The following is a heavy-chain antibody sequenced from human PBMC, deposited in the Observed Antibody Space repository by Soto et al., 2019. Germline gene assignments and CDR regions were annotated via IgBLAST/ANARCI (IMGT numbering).Heavy chain of an antibody. J-gene: IGHJ2*01. V-gene: IGHV3-53*02. D-gene: IGHD6-19*01. CDR3: AREEASSGWDRDRYFDL. CDR2: IYSGGST. Sequence: EVQLVETGGGLIQPGGSLRLSCAASGFTVSSNYMSWVRQAPGKGLEWVSVIYSGGSTYYADSVKGRFTISRDNSKNTLYLQMNSLRAEDTAVYYCAREEASSGWDRDRYFDLWGRGTLVTVSS. CDR1: GFTVSSNY.